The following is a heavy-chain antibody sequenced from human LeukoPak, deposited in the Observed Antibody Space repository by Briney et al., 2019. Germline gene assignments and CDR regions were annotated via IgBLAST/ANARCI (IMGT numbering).Heavy chain of an antibody. Sequence: GASVKVSFKASGYTFTGYYMHWVRQAPGQGLAWMGWINPNSGGTNYAQKFQGRVTMTRDTSISTAYMELSRLRSDDTAVYYCARDYRYYYGSGSSYYFDYWGQGTLVTVSS. CDR2: INPNSGGT. J-gene: IGHJ4*02. D-gene: IGHD3-10*01. V-gene: IGHV1-2*02. CDR1: GYTFTGYY. CDR3: ARDYRYYYGSGSSYYFDY.